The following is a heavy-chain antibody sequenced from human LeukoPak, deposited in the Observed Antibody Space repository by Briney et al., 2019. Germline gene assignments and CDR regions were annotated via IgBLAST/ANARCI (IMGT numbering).Heavy chain of an antibody. CDR3: ARDSFGVATTAGDY. V-gene: IGHV1-69*04. CDR2: IIPILGIA. CDR1: GGTFSSYA. D-gene: IGHD3-3*01. J-gene: IGHJ4*02. Sequence: SVKVSCKASGGTFSSYAISWVRQAPGQGLEWMGRIIPILGIANYAQKFQGRVTITADKSTSTAYMELSSLRPEDTAVYYCARDSFGVATTAGDYWGQGTLVTVSS.